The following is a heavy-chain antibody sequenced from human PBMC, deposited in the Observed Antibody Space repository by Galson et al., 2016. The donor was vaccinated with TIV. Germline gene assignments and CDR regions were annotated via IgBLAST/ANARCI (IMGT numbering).Heavy chain of an antibody. V-gene: IGHV5-51*01. Sequence: QSGAEVKKPGESLKISCKGSGYSFTNYWIAWVRQMHGKGLEWMGIIYPDDSDTRYSPSFQGQVTISANKSISTAYVQWSSLKGPDTAMYFCARHPLSRAFDIRGQGTMVTVFS. J-gene: IGHJ3*02. CDR2: IYPDDSDT. CDR1: GYSFTNYW. CDR3: ARHPLSRAFDI.